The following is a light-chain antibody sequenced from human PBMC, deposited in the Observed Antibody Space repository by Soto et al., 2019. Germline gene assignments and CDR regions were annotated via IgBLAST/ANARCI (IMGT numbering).Light chain of an antibody. Sequence: QSALTQPASVSGSPGQSVTISCTGTSSDVGSYDLVSWYQQHPGKAPKLMIYEGSKRPSGVSNRFSGSNSGNTASLTISGLQAEDEADYYCCSYADSNTWVFGGGTKLTVL. CDR3: CSYADSNTWV. V-gene: IGLV2-23*01. CDR2: EGS. CDR1: SSDVGSYDL. J-gene: IGLJ2*01.